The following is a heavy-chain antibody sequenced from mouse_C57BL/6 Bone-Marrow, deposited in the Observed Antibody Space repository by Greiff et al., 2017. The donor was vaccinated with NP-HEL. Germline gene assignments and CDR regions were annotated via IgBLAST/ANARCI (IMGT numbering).Heavy chain of an antibody. Sequence: VKLVESGPGLVAPSQSLSITCTVSGFSLTSYAISWVRQPPGKGLEWLGVIWTGGGTNYNSALKSRLSISKDNSKSQVFLKMNSLQTDDTARYYCARGVTGFYYYAMDYWGQGTSVTVSS. J-gene: IGHJ4*01. D-gene: IGHD2-1*01. CDR1: GFSLTSYA. CDR2: IWTGGGT. V-gene: IGHV2-9-1*01. CDR3: ARGVTGFYYYAMDY.